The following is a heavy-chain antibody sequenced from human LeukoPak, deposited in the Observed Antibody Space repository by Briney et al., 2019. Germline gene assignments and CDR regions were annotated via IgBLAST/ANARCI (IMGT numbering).Heavy chain of an antibody. CDR3: ARVVFGGGIGSHQYYYGMDV. D-gene: IGHD6-13*01. CDR1: GGSLTTYY. CDR2: IYYRGNT. J-gene: IGHJ6*02. Sequence: SETLSLTCTVSGGSLTTYYWTWIRQSPGNGLEWIGNIYYRGNTNYNPSLGSRVTISLDTSKNQFSLKVTSVTAADTAVYYCARVVFGGGIGSHQYYYGMDVWGQGTTVTVSS. V-gene: IGHV4-59*01.